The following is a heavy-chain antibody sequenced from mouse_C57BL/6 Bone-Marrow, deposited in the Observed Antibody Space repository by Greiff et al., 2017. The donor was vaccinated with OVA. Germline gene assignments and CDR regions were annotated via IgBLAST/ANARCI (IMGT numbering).Heavy chain of an antibody. V-gene: IGHV1-26*01. CDR3: ATPKDN. J-gene: IGHJ2*01. CDR2: INPNNGGT. CDR1: GYTFTDYY. Sequence: EVQLQQSGPELVKPGASVKISCKASGYTFTDYYMNWVKQSHGKSLEWIGDINPNNGGTSYNQKFKGKATLTVDKSSSTAYMRPRSRTSKDSAVNTCATPKDNWGQGTTLTVSS.